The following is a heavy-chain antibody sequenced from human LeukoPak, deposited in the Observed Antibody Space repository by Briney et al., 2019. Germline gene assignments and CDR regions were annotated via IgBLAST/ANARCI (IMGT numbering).Heavy chain of an antibody. V-gene: IGHV3-33*01. J-gene: IGHJ4*02. CDR3: PRDDSATYYNLAY. CDR2: IFYDGSRK. D-gene: IGHD3-10*01. Sequence: TGGSLRLSCAASGFTFSNFGFHWVRQAPGKGLEWVAVIFYDGSRKFYADSVKGRFTISRDTSKNTLYLQLNSLRAEDTAVYYCPRDDSATYYNLAYWGQGTPVTVSS. CDR1: GFTFSNFG.